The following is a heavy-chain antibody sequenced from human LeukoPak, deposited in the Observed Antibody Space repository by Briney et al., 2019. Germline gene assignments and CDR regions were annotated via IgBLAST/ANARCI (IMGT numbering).Heavy chain of an antibody. CDR1: GFIFSDYH. Sequence: GGSLRLSCAASGFIFSDYHMSWIRQAPGKGLECVSYISPGGDAVYFADSVKGRFTISRDNAKNSLFLQMSSLTAEDTAVYYCSGGRDAAVAGPGGYFDYWGQGSLVTVS. CDR2: ISPGGDAV. CDR3: SGGRDAAVAGPGGYFDY. D-gene: IGHD6-19*01. J-gene: IGHJ4*02. V-gene: IGHV3-11*01.